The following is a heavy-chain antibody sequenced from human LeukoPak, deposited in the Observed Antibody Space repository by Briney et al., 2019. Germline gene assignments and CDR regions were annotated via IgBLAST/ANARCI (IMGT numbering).Heavy chain of an antibody. CDR2: ISGSGVRT. V-gene: IGHV3-23*01. CDR3: ARTSSGSYYGY. CDR1: GFTFSTYA. D-gene: IGHD1-26*01. J-gene: IGHJ4*02. Sequence: GGSLRLSCAVSGFTFSTYAMSWVRQAPGKGLDWVSGISGSGVRTYYADSVKGRFTISRDNSKNTLYLQMNSLRAEDTAVYYCARTSSGSYYGYWGQGTLVTVSS.